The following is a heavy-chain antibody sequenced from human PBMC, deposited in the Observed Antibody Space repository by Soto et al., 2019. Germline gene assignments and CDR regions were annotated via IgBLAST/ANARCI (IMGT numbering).Heavy chain of an antibody. CDR2: INPKSDDT. CDR1: GYPFSDNQ. J-gene: IGHJ5*02. D-gene: IGHD4-4*01. Sequence: QVQLVQSGSEVKKPGASVKVSCKASGYPFSDNQIHWLRRAPGQGLEWMGRINPKSDDTNYAKTFQGRVTMTRYTSIDTAYLELTGLTSDDTATYYCAIKHSLDYIRWGLDPWGQGTLVTVSS. CDR3: AIKHSLDYIRWGLDP. V-gene: IGHV1-2*02.